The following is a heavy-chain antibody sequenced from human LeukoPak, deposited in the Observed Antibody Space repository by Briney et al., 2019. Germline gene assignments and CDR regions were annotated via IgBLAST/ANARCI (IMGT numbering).Heavy chain of an antibody. V-gene: IGHV3-74*01. D-gene: IGHD3-22*01. CDR1: GFTFSSYV. Sequence: GGSLRLSCETAGFTFSSYVMHWVRRTPGKGLVWVSRISHDGITRFYATSVKGRCTISRDDSKNTVYLQLSSLRVEDTAVYYCVREGYYDSGGPFSGYFDYWGRGDLVTVSS. CDR2: ISHDGITR. CDR3: VREGYYDSGGPFSGYFDY. J-gene: IGHJ4*02.